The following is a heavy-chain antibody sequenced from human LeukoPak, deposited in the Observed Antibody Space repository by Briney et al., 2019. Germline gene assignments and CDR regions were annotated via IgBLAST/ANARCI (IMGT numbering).Heavy chain of an antibody. D-gene: IGHD3-16*01. J-gene: IGHJ4*02. V-gene: IGHV4-59*01. CDR2: IYYSGST. Sequence: PSETLSLTYTVSGGSISSYYWSWIRQPPGKGLEWIGYIYYSGSTNYNPSLKSRVTISVDTSKNQFSLKLSSVTAADTAVYYCARSHPTGGLTVDYWGQGTLVTVSS. CDR1: GGSISSYY. CDR3: ARSHPTGGLTVDY.